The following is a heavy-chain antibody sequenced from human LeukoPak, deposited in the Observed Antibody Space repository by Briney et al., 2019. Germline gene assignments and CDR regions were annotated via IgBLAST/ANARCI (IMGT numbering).Heavy chain of an antibody. J-gene: IGHJ4*02. V-gene: IGHV3-48*01. D-gene: IGHD2-2*01. CDR1: GFTFSSYS. Sequence: GGALRLSCAASGFTFSSYSMNWVRQAPGKGLEWVSYISTSSNTIYYADSVKGRFTISRDNAKNSLYLQMNSLRAVDTAVYYCARALGYCSSTSCYGDSDYCGQGTLVTVSS. CDR3: ARALGYCSSTSCYGDSDY. CDR2: ISTSSNTI.